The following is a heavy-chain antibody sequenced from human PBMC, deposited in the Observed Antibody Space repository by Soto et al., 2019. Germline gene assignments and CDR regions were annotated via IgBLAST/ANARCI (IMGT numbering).Heavy chain of an antibody. CDR3: TTDVGSGSYSYYFDY. CDR2: IKSKTDGGTT. Sequence: PGGSLRLSCAASGFTFSNAWMSWVRQAPGKGLEWVGRIKSKTDGGTTDYAAPVKGRFTISRDDSKNTLYLQMNSLKTEDTAVYYCTTDVGSGSYSYYFDYWGQGTLVTVSS. CDR1: GFTFSNAW. D-gene: IGHD3-10*01. J-gene: IGHJ4*02. V-gene: IGHV3-15*01.